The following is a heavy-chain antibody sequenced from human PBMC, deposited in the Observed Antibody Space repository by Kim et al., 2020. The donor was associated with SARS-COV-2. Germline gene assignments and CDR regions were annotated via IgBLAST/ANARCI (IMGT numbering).Heavy chain of an antibody. V-gene: IGHV4-34*01. CDR1: GGSFSGYY. CDR3: ARRLSNTSGWGSHYCDL. CDR2: INHSGRT. Sequence: SETLSLTCVVYGGSFSGYYWSWIRQPPGKGLEWIGEINHSGRTNYNPSLKSRVTISVDTSKNQFSLKLTSVTAADTAVYYCARRLSNTSGWGSHYCDLWGQGTLGTVSS. J-gene: IGHJ4*02. D-gene: IGHD3-10*01.